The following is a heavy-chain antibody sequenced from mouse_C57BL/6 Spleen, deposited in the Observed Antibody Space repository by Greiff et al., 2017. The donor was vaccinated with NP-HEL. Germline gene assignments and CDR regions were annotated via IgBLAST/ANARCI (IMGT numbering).Heavy chain of an antibody. CDR1: GYAFSSYW. CDR3: ASYHYGSSFAD. V-gene: IGHV1-80*01. J-gene: IGHJ3*01. CDR2: IYPGDGDT. D-gene: IGHD1-1*01. Sequence: QVQLKESGAELVKPGASVKISCTASGYAFSSYWMNWVKQRPGKGLEWIGQIYPGDGDTKYNGKFKGKATLPADKSSSTAYMQLSSLASEDSAVYFCASYHYGSSFADWGQGTLVTVSA.